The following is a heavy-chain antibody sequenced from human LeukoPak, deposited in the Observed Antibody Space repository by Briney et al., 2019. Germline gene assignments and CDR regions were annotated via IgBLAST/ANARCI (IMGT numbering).Heavy chain of an antibody. V-gene: IGHV3-30*03. CDR1: GFTFSSYG. J-gene: IGHJ6*02. D-gene: IGHD5-18*01. CDR2: ISYDGSNK. Sequence: GGSLRLSCAASGFTFSSYGMHWVRQAPGKGLEWVAVISYDGSNKYYADSVKGRFTISRDNSKNTLYLQMNSLRAEDTAVYYCARRRMQLWFRPAYGMDVWGQGTTVTVSS. CDR3: ARRRMQLWFRPAYGMDV.